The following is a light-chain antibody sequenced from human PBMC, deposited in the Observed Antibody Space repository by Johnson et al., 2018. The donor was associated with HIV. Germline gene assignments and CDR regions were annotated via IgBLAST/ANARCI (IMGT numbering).Light chain of an antibody. CDR3: GTWDNSLTAGV. J-gene: IGLJ1*01. CDR2: ENN. CDR1: RSNIGSNF. V-gene: IGLV1-51*02. Sequence: QSVLTQPPSVSAAPGQKVTISCSGSRSNIGSNFVSWYHQLPGTAPKLLIYENNKRPSGIPDRFSGSKSGTSATLGITGLQTGDEADYYCGTWDNSLTAGVVGSGTQVTVL.